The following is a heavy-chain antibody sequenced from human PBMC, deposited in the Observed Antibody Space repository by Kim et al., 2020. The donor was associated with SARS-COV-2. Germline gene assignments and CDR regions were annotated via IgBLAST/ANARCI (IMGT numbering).Heavy chain of an antibody. CDR3: AKDASTRITIFGMTRYGMDV. V-gene: IGHV3-23*01. Sequence: GGSLRLSCAASGFTFTSYAMSWVRQAPGKGLEWVSTISTSGASTFYADSVKGRFTISRDNSKNTLYLQMNSLRAEDTAVYYCAKDASTRITIFGMTRYGMDVWGQGTTVTVSS. D-gene: IGHD3-3*01. CDR1: GFTFTSYA. J-gene: IGHJ6*02. CDR2: ISTSGAST.